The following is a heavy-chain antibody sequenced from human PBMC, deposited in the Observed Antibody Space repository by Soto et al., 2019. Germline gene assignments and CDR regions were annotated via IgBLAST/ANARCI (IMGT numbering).Heavy chain of an antibody. CDR2: IYHSGST. CDR3: ARDTRITMVRGVPHDAFDI. CDR1: GGSISSGGYS. D-gene: IGHD3-10*01. J-gene: IGHJ3*02. V-gene: IGHV4-30-2*01. Sequence: NPSETLSLTCTVSGGSISSGGYSWSWIRQPPGKGLEWIGYIYHSGSTYYNPSLKSRVTISVDTSKNQFSLKLSSVTAADTAVYYCARDTRITMVRGVPHDAFDIWGQGTMVTVSS.